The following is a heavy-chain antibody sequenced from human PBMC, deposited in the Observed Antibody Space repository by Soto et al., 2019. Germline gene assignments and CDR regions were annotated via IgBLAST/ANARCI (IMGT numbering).Heavy chain of an antibody. CDR2: INHSGST. CDR3: ARGVGLRITMVRGAMRYYYYGLAV. D-gene: IGHD3-10*01. Sequence: PSETLSLTCAVYGGSFSGYYWSWIRQPPGKGLEWIGEINHSGSTNYNPSLKSRVTISVDTSKNQFSLKLSSVTAADTAVYYCARGVGLRITMVRGAMRYYYYGLAVWGQATTLPVS. CDR1: GGSFSGYY. J-gene: IGHJ6*02. V-gene: IGHV4-34*01.